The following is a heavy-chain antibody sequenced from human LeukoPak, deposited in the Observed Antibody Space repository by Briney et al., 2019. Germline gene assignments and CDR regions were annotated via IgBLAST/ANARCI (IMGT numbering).Heavy chain of an antibody. V-gene: IGHV3-23*01. CDR3: AKSGGSSGWYYFDY. D-gene: IGHD6-19*01. CDR1: GFTFSSYA. CDR2: ISGSGERT. J-gene: IGHJ4*02. Sequence: PGGSLRLSCAASGFTFSSYAMSWVRQAPGKGLEWVSGISGSGERTYYADSVKGRFTISRDNSKNTLYLQMNSLRAEDTAVYYCAKSGGSSGWYYFDYWGQGTLVTVSS.